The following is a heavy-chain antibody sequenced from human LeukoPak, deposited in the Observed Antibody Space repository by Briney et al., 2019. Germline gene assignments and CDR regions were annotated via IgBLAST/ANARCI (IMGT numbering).Heavy chain of an antibody. V-gene: IGHV3-53*01. D-gene: IGHD6-13*01. CDR3: AKTPYSSSWYTAWFYFDY. CDR1: GFTVSSNY. Sequence: GGSLRLSCAASGFTVSSNYMSWVRQAPGKGLEWVSVIYSGGSTYYADSVKGRFTISRDNSKNTLYLQMNSLRAEDTAVYYCAKTPYSSSWYTAWFYFDYWGQGTLVTVSS. CDR2: IYSGGST. J-gene: IGHJ4*02.